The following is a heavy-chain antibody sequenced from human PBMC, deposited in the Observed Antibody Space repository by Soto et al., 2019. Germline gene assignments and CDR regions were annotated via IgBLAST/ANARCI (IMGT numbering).Heavy chain of an antibody. Sequence: SEPLSLPWTVLGGSISNHYCSWILQTPGKGLEWIGYIYYSGSTNYNPSLKSRVTISVDTSKNQFSLKLSSVTAADTAVYYCATSQWLVLGDAFDIWGQGTMVTVSS. CDR3: ATSQWLVLGDAFDI. CDR2: IYYSGST. V-gene: IGHV4-59*11. J-gene: IGHJ3*02. CDR1: GGSISNHY. D-gene: IGHD6-19*01.